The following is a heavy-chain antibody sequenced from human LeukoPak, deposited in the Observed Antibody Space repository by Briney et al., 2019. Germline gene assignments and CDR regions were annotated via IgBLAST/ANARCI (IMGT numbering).Heavy chain of an antibody. CDR2: INPNSGGT. D-gene: IGHD2-2*01. Sequence: GASVKVSCKASGYTFTGYYMHWVRQAPGQGLEWMGWINPNSGGTNYAQKFQGRVTMTRDTSISTAYMELSRLRSDDTAVYYCARDHCSSTSCYAFDIWGQGTMVTVSS. V-gene: IGHV1-2*02. CDR1: GYTFTGYY. CDR3: ARDHCSSTSCYAFDI. J-gene: IGHJ3*02.